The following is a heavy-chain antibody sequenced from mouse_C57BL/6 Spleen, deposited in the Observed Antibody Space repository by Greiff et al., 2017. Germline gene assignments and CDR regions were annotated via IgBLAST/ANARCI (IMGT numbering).Heavy chain of an antibody. D-gene: IGHD1-1*01. CDR2: IRNKANGYTT. J-gene: IGHJ4*01. CDR3: ARSPISYYGSFYYAMDY. CDR1: GFTFTDYY. V-gene: IGHV7-3*01. Sequence: EVTVVESGGGLVQPGGSLSLSCAASGFTFTDYYMSWVRQPPGKALEWLGFIRNKANGYTTEYSASVKGRFTISRANSQSILYLQMTALRAEDSATYYCARSPISYYGSFYYAMDYWGQGTSVTVSS.